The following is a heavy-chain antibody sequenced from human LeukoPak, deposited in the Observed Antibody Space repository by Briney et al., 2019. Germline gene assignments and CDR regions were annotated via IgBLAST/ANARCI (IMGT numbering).Heavy chain of an antibody. CDR1: GGSISSYY. CDR2: IYYSGST. J-gene: IGHJ4*02. D-gene: IGHD4-23*01. V-gene: IGHV4-30-4*01. CDR3: ARDLLNEGNHLDY. Sequence: SETLSLTCTVSGGSISSYYWSWIRQPPGKGLEWVGYIYYSGSTYYNPSLKSRVTISVDTSKNQFSLKLSSVTAADTAVYYCARDLLNEGNHLDYWGQGTLVTVSS.